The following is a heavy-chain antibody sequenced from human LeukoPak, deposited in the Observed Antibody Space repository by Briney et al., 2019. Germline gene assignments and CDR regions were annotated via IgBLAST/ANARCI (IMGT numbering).Heavy chain of an antibody. V-gene: IGHV4-59*11. J-gene: IGHJ3*02. CDR1: TDSFSSHY. Sequence: SETLSLTCAVSTDSFSSHYWTWIRQPPGKGLEWIGYISYIGSTNYNPSLKSRVTISIDTSKNQFSLELSSVTAADTAVYYCARDLVTVTKGFDIWGQGTMVSVSS. CDR3: ARDLVTVTKGFDI. CDR2: ISYIGST. D-gene: IGHD4-17*01.